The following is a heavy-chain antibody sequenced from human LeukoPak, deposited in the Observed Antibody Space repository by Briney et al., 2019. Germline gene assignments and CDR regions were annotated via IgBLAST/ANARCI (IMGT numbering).Heavy chain of an antibody. V-gene: IGHV4-59*12. CDR3: AREGGFYRPLDY. CDR2: VHLDGRT. CDR1: GGSISSYY. Sequence: SETLSLTCTVSGGSISSYYWSWVRQPPGKGLEWIGEVHLDGRTNYNPSLKSRLTMSVDLSENHVSLKLTSVTAADTAVYYCAREGGFYRPLDYSGQGALVTVSS. J-gene: IGHJ4*02. D-gene: IGHD3-3*01.